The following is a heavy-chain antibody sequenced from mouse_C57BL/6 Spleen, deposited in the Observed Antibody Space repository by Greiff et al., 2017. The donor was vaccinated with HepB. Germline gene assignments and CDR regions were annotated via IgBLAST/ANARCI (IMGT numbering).Heavy chain of an antibody. V-gene: IGHV2-2*01. CDR1: GFSLTSYG. CDR2: IWSGGST. D-gene: IGHD2-2*01. CDR3: ARWGTMVTTRYFDV. J-gene: IGHJ1*03. Sequence: QVQLKESGPGLVQPSQSLSITCTVSGFSLTSYGVHWVRQSPGKGLEWLGVIWSGGSTDYNAAFISRLSISKDNSKSQVFFKMYSLQADDTAIYYCARWGTMVTTRYFDVWGTGTTVTVSS.